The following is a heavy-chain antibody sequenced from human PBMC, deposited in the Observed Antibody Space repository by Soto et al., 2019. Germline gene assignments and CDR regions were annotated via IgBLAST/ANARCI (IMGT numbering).Heavy chain of an antibody. CDR1: GFTFSSDS. V-gene: IGHV3-21*01. D-gene: IGHD6-19*01. CDR3: ARGGGEAVAGPNDY. Sequence: GGSLRLSCAASGFTFSSDSMNWVRQAPGKGLEWVSSISSSSSYIYYADSVKGRFTISRDNAKNSLYLQMNSLRAEDTAVYYCARGGGEAVAGPNDYWGQGTLVTVSS. J-gene: IGHJ4*02. CDR2: ISSSSSYI.